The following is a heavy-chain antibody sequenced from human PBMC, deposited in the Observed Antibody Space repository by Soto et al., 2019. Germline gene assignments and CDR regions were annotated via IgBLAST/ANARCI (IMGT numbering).Heavy chain of an antibody. CDR3: ESRVYYRWYFGV. V-gene: IGHV3-66*01. CDR2: FYSDGNT. Sequence: EVQLVESGGDLVQPGGSLRLSCAASGFTVSSSYMGWVRQAPGKGLEWVSSFYSDGNTYYAESVRGRFTIYTDNPRHTHYHQMNRLRVGDTAMYYCESRVYYRWYFGVGGRGTLVAVS. J-gene: IGHJ2*01. CDR1: GFTVSSSY. D-gene: IGHD3-16*01.